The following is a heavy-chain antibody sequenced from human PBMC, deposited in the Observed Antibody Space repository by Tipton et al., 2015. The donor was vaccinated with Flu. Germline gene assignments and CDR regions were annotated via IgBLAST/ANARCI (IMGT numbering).Heavy chain of an antibody. V-gene: IGHV4-59*01. CDR3: ARDFSSWYGEGAFDI. CDR2: IYYSGST. CDR1: GGSISSYY. D-gene: IGHD6-13*01. Sequence: TLSLTCTVSGGSISSYYWSWIRQPPGKGLEWIGYIYYSGSTNYNPSLKSRVTISVDTSKNQFSLKLSSVTAADTAVYYCARDFSSWYGEGAFDIWGQGTMVTVSS. J-gene: IGHJ3*02.